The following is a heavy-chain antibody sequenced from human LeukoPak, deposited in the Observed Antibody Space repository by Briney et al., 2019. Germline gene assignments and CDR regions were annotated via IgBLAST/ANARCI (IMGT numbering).Heavy chain of an antibody. CDR2: IIPIFGIA. Sequence: GASVKVSCKASGGTFSSYAISWVRQAPGQGLEWMGRIIPIFGIANYAQKFQGRVTITADKSTSTAYMELSSLRSEDTAVYYCASASTEQLVGEDWFDPWGQGTLVTVSS. J-gene: IGHJ5*02. CDR3: ASASTEQLVGEDWFDP. D-gene: IGHD6-6*01. V-gene: IGHV1-69*04. CDR1: GGTFSSYA.